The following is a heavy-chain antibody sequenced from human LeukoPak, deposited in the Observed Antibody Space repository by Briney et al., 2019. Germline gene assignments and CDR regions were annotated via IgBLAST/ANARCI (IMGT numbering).Heavy chain of an antibody. J-gene: IGHJ4*02. Sequence: GGSLRLSCAASGFTFSSYWMSWVRQAPGKGLEGGANIKQDGSEKYYVDSVKGRFTISRDNAKNSLYLQMNSLRAEDTAVYYCARVQYYYDSAWDYWGQGTLVTVSS. CDR2: IKQDGSEK. V-gene: IGHV3-7*01. CDR3: ARVQYYYDSAWDY. D-gene: IGHD3-22*01. CDR1: GFTFSSYW.